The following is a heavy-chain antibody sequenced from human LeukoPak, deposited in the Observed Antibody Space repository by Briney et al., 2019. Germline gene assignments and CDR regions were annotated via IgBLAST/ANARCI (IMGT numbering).Heavy chain of an antibody. CDR3: ARGGSWSHFDY. D-gene: IGHD6-13*01. V-gene: IGHV4-59*01. Sequence: PSETLSLTCTVSGGSIISYYWSWIRQPPGKGLEWIGYIYHSGSTNYNPSLKSRVTISTDTSKNQFSLKLTSVTAADTAVYYCARGGSWSHFDYWGQGNLGTVSS. CDR2: IYHSGST. CDR1: GGSIISYY. J-gene: IGHJ4*02.